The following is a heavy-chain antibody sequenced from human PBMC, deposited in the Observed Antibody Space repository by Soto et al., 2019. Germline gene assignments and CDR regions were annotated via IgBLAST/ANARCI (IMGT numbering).Heavy chain of an antibody. V-gene: IGHV5-10-1*01. Sequence: GESLKISCKGSGYSFTSYWISWVRQMPGKGLEWMGRIDPSDSYTNYSPSFQGHVTISADKSISTAYLQWSSLKASDTAMYYCARPGWSSSGYYYYYGMGVWGQGTTVTVSS. J-gene: IGHJ6*02. CDR3: ARPGWSSSGYYYYYGMGV. D-gene: IGHD6-6*01. CDR1: GYSFTSYW. CDR2: IDPSDSYT.